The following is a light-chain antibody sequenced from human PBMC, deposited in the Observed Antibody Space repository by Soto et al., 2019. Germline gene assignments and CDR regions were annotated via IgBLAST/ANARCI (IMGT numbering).Light chain of an antibody. Sequence: QSALAQPPSRCGAPGQRVTISCTGTSCNIGAGYDVDWYQQLRGTAPRRLIQASNTLPSGCPDRFSCCKCGASASLVVTGLQTDDEAAYPCHSYATSLSGYVFAFGTKVTVL. V-gene: IGLV1-40*03. CDR2: ASN. CDR3: HSYATSLSGYV. J-gene: IGLJ1*01. CDR1: SCNIGAGYD.